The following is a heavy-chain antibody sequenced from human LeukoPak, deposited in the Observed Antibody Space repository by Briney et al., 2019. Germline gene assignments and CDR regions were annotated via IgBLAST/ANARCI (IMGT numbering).Heavy chain of an antibody. Sequence: GGSLRLSCAASGFTFSSYSMNWVRQAPGKGLEWVSSISSSSSYIYYADSVKGRFTISRDNAKNSLYLQMNSLRAEDTAVYYCARTPPGGYFDWLLSAFDIWGQGTMVTVSS. CDR2: ISSSSSYI. V-gene: IGHV3-21*01. CDR1: GFTFSSYS. D-gene: IGHD3-9*01. CDR3: ARTPPGGYFDWLLSAFDI. J-gene: IGHJ3*02.